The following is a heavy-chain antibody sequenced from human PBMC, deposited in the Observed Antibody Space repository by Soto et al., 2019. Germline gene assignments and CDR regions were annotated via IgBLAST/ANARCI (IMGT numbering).Heavy chain of an antibody. J-gene: IGHJ6*02. CDR3: ARGPPQDIVVVVAATPLRDYYGMDV. V-gene: IGHV4-34*01. CDR1: GGSFSGYY. D-gene: IGHD2-15*01. CDR2: INHSGST. Sequence: SETLSLTCAVYGGSFSGYYWSWIRQPPGKGLEWIGEINHSGSTNYNPSLKSRVTISVDTSKNQFSLKLSSVTAADTAVYYCARGPPQDIVVVVAATPLRDYYGMDVWGQGTTVTVSS.